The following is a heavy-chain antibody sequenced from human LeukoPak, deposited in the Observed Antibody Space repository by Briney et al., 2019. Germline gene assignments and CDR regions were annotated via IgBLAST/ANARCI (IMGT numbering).Heavy chain of an antibody. D-gene: IGHD6-13*01. CDR3: AGRPRRHIAAAAQRYFQH. J-gene: IGHJ1*01. CDR2: INPNSGGT. CDR1: GYTFTGYY. V-gene: IGHV1-2*02. Sequence: ASVKVSCKASGYTFTGYYMHWVRQAPGQGLEWMGWINPNSGGTNYAQKFQGRVTMTRDTSISTAYMELSRLRSEDTAVYYCAGRPRRHIAAAAQRYFQHWGQGTLVTVSS.